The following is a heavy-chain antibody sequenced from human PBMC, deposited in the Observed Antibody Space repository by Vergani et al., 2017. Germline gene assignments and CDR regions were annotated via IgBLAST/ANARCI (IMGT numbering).Heavy chain of an antibody. CDR1: GFTSSYYG. CDR2: ISYDGTQK. V-gene: IGHV3-30*03. CDR3: ATKSCGTPGCQIGYFRE. D-gene: IGHD1-1*01. J-gene: IGHJ1*01. Sequence: QVHPVESGGGVVQPGRSLRLLCVVSGFTSSYYGMHWVRQDPGKGLEWVAVISYDGTQKYYADSVKGRFTISRDNSKSTLYLQMNSLRTEDTAVYYCATKSCGTPGCQIGYFREWGQGTLVTVSS.